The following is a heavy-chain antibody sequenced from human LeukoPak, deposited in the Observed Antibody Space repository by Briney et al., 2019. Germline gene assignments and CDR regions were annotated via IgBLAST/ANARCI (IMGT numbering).Heavy chain of an antibody. V-gene: IGHV1-69*04. D-gene: IGHD6-19*01. Sequence: ASVKLSCKASGGTFNNYAVSWVRQAPGQGLEWMGRIIPFVDMANYAQKFQGRVTITADKSTSTAYMQLSSLRSEDTAVYYCPRFPYTSGCNWFDPWGQGTLVTVSS. CDR3: PRFPYTSGCNWFDP. J-gene: IGHJ5*02. CDR2: IIPFVDMA. CDR1: GGTFNNYA.